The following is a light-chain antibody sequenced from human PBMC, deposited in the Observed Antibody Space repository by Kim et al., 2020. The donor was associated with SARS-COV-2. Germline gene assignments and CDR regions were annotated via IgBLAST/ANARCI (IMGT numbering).Light chain of an antibody. J-gene: IGLJ3*02. CDR1: ELGKKY. Sequence: SPEQNATITCAGDELGKKYASWYQQKPGQSPVLVMYQDNKRPSGIPERFSGSNSGITATLTISGAQAMDEADYYCQAWDTSTVVFGGGTKVTVL. V-gene: IGLV3-1*01. CDR3: QAWDTSTVV. CDR2: QDN.